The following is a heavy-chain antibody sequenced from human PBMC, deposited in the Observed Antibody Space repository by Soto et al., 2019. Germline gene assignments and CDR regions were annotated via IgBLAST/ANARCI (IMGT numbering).Heavy chain of an antibody. J-gene: IGHJ5*02. V-gene: IGHV3-30-3*01. Sequence: GGSLRISCAASGFTFRSYSMHWVRQAAGKGPEWVAVISYDGSNKYYADSVKGRFTISRDNSKNTLYLQMNSLRPDDTTIYYCARQVRYCSGNGCPNLFDPWGQGTLVTVSS. D-gene: IGHD2-15*01. CDR1: GFTFRSYS. CDR2: ISYDGSNK. CDR3: ARQVRYCSGNGCPNLFDP.